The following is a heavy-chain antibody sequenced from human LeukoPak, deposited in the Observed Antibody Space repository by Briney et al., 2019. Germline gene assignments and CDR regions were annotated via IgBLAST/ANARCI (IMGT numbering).Heavy chain of an antibody. J-gene: IGHJ6*03. CDR1: GFTFSTYW. D-gene: IGHD5-18*01. V-gene: IGHV3-7*01. CDR3: AREPRLLTIQLWLRHYYYYMDV. Sequence: GGSLRLSCAASGFTFSTYWMNWFRQTPGKGLEWVANIKQDGSEKYYVDSVKGRFTISRDNAKNSLYLQMNSLRAEDTAVYYCAREPRLLTIQLWLRHYYYYMDVWGKGTTVTVSS. CDR2: IKQDGSEK.